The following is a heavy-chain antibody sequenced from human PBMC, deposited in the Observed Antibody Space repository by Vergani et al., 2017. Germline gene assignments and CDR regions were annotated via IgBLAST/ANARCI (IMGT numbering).Heavy chain of an antibody. CDR2: IYYSGST. CDR3: AIDRAPYYGMDV. Sequence: QVQLQESGPGLVKPSETLSLTCTVSGGSISSYYWSWIRQPPGKGLEWIGYIYYSGSTNYNPSLKSRVTISVDTSKNQFSLKLSSVTAADTAVYYCAIDRAPYYGMDVWGKGTTVTVSS. J-gene: IGHJ6*01. D-gene: IGHD3-10*01. CDR1: GGSISSYY. V-gene: IGHV4-59*01.